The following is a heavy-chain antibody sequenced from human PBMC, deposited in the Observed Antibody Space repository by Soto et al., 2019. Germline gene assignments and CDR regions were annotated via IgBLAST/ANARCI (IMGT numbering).Heavy chain of an antibody. CDR2: MNPNSGNT. V-gene: IGHV1-8*01. CDR1: GYTFTSYD. D-gene: IGHD3-22*01. CDR3: ARGRYYYDSSGYYYGGDY. J-gene: IGHJ4*02. Sequence: QVQLVQSGAEVKKPGASVKVSCKASGYTFTSYDINWVRQATGQGLEWMGWMNPNSGNTGYAQKFQGRVTMTRNTSISTAYMELSSLRSEDTAVYYCARGRYYYDSSGYYYGGDYWGQGTLVTVSS.